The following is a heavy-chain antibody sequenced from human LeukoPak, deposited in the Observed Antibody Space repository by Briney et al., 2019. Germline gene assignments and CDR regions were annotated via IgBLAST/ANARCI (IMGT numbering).Heavy chain of an antibody. CDR2: IYYSGST. Sequence: PSETLSLTCTVSGGSISSYYWSWIRQPAGKGLEWIGYIYYSGSTNYNPSLKSRVTISVDTSKNQFSLKLSSVTAADTAVYYCARVEEGYGSGRRENYYYYYMDVWGKGTTVTISS. V-gene: IGHV4-59*01. J-gene: IGHJ6*03. CDR1: GGSISSYY. D-gene: IGHD3-10*01. CDR3: ARVEEGYGSGRRENYYYYYMDV.